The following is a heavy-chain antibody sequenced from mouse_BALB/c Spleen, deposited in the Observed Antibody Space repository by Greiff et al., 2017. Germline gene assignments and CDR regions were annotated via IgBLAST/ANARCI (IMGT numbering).Heavy chain of an antibody. Sequence: QVHVKQSGAELVKPGASVKLSCKASGYTFTSYYMYWVKQRPGQGLEWIGEINPSNGGTNFNEKFKSKATLTVDKSSSTAYMQLSSLTSEDSAVYYCTRSGDGYYWAWFAYWGQGTLVTVSA. CDR1: GYTFTSYY. CDR3: TRSGDGYYWAWFAY. CDR2: INPSNGGT. D-gene: IGHD2-3*01. V-gene: IGHV1S81*02. J-gene: IGHJ3*01.